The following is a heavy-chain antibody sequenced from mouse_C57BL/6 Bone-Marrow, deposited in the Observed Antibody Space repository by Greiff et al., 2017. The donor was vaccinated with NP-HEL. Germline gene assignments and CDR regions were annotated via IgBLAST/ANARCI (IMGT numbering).Heavy chain of an antibody. V-gene: IGHV10-1*01. Sequence: EVQGVESGGGLVQPKGSLKLSCAASGFSFNTYAMNWVRQAPGKGLEWVARIRSKSNNSATNYADSVKDRFTISRDDSESMLYLQMNNLKTEDTAMYYCVRRGVTPAWFAYWGQGTLVTVSA. CDR3: VRRGVTPAWFAY. CDR1: GFSFNTYA. CDR2: IRSKSNNSAT. J-gene: IGHJ3*01. D-gene: IGHD2-1*01.